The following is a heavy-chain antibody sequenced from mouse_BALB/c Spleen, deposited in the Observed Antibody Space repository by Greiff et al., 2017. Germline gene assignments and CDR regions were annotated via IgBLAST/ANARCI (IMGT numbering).Heavy chain of an antibody. CDR2: IRNKANGYTT. CDR3: ARDGRSFAY. V-gene: IGHV7-3*02. CDR1: GFTFTDYY. J-gene: IGHJ3*01. Sequence: EAQLVESGGGLVQPGGSLRLSCATSGFTFTDYYMSWVRQPPGKALEWLGFIRNKANGYTTEYSASVKGRFTISRDNSQSILYLQMNTLRAEDSATYYCARDGRSFAYWGQGTLVTVSA.